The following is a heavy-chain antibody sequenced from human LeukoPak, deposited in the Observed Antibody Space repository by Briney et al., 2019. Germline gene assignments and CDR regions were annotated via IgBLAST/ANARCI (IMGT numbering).Heavy chain of an antibody. CDR3: AGAMDV. CDR2: IYYSGST. CDR1: GGSISSYY. V-gene: IGHV4-59*08. Sequence: SETLSLTCTVSGGSISSYYWSWIRQPPGKGLEWFGYIYYSGSTNYNPSLKSRVTISVDTSKNQFSLKLSSVTAADTAVYYCAGAMDVWGQGTTVTVSS. J-gene: IGHJ6*02.